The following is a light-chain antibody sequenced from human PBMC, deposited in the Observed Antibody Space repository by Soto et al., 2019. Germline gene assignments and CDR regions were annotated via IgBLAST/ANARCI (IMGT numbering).Light chain of an antibody. Sequence: QSVLTQPASVSGSPGQSSTISCTGTSSDVGGYNYVSWYQQYPGKAPKLMIYDVSNRPSGVSNRFSGSKSGNTASLTISGLQAEDEADYYCSSYTSSSTLYVFGTGTKLTVL. CDR2: DVS. CDR3: SSYTSSSTLYV. CDR1: SSDVGGYNY. V-gene: IGLV2-14*01. J-gene: IGLJ1*01.